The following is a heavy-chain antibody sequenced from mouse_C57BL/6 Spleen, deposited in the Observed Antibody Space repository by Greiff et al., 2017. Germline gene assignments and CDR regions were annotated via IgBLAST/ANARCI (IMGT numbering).Heavy chain of an antibody. Sequence: EVQLQQSGGGLVKPGGSLKLSCAASGFTFSDYGMHWVRQAPEKGLEWVAYISSGSSTIYYADTVKGRFTISRDNAKNTRFLQMTSLRSEYTAMYYCASYGNSFYWYFDVWGTGTTVTVSS. CDR3: ASYGNSFYWYFDV. CDR1: GFTFSDYG. V-gene: IGHV5-17*01. J-gene: IGHJ1*03. D-gene: IGHD2-1*01. CDR2: ISSGSSTI.